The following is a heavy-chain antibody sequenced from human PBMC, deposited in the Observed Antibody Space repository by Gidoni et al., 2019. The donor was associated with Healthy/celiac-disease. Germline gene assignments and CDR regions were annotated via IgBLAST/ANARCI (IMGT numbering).Heavy chain of an antibody. V-gene: IGHV4-30-4*01. Sequence: QVQLQESGPGLVKPSPTLSRTCAVSGGSISSGGYYWSWIRQPPGKGLEWIGYIYYSGSTYYTPSLKSRVTIAVDTSKNQFSLKLSSVTAADTAVYYCARDLGIAAAGSISDYWGQGTLVTVSS. CDR3: ARDLGIAAAGSISDY. D-gene: IGHD6-13*01. CDR2: IYYSGST. CDR1: GGSISSGGYY. J-gene: IGHJ4*02.